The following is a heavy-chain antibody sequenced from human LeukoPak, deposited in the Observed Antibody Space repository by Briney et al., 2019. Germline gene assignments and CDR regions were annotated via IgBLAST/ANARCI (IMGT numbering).Heavy chain of an antibody. J-gene: IGHJ4*02. CDR2: IKQDGREK. Sequence: PGGSLRLSRAASGFTFSNYWLSWLRQAPGKGLEWVANIKQDGREKYYVDSVRGRFTVSRDNAKNSLYLQMNSLRAEDTAVYYCARDPDYWGQGTLVTVSS. V-gene: IGHV3-7*01. CDR3: ARDPDY. CDR1: GFTFSNYW.